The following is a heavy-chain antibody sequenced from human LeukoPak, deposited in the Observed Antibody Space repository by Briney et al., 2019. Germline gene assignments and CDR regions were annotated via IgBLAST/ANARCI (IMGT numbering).Heavy chain of an antibody. CDR2: ISSSSSYI. J-gene: IGHJ6*02. CDR3: ARGDTIFGVVFYYYYGMAA. V-gene: IGHV3-21*01. D-gene: IGHD3-3*01. Sequence: GGSLRLSCAASGFTFSSYSMNWVRQAPGKGLEWVSSISSSSSYIYYADSVKGRFTISRDNAKNSLYLQMNSLRAEDTAVYYCARGDTIFGVVFYYYYGMAAGGQGPRSPSP. CDR1: GFTFSSYS.